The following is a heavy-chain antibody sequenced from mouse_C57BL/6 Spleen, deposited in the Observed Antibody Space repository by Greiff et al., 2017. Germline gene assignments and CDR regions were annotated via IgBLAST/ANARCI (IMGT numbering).Heavy chain of an antibody. CDR3: TRGRVTTAMDY. V-gene: IGHV1-15*01. CDR1: GYTFTDYE. D-gene: IGHD2-2*01. Sequence: QVQLKESGAELVRPGASVTLSCKASGYTFTDYEMHWVKQTPVHGLEWIGAIDPETGGTAYNQKFKGKAILTADKSSSTAYMELRSLTSEDSAVYYCTRGRVTTAMDYWGQGTSVTVAS. CDR2: IDPETGGT. J-gene: IGHJ4*01.